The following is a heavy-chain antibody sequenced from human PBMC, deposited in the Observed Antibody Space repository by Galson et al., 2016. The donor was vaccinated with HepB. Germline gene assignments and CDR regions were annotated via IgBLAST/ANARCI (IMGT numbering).Heavy chain of an antibody. CDR2: IYYTGTT. Sequence: TLSLTCTVSGGSISTDGYYWSWIRQHPGKGLEWIGYIYYTGTTYYNPSLKSRVTISVDTSKNQFSLKLSSVTAADTAVYFCARIKEYVYDFHYWGQGTLVTVSS. D-gene: IGHD6-6*01. CDR1: GGSISTDGYY. J-gene: IGHJ4*02. V-gene: IGHV4-31*03. CDR3: ARIKEYVYDFHY.